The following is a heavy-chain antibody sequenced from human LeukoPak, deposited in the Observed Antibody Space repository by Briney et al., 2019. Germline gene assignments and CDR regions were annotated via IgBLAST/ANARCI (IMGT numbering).Heavy chain of an antibody. J-gene: IGHJ4*02. CDR3: ARDLGYYGSGSPTPFDY. V-gene: IGHV3-20*01. D-gene: IGHD3-10*01. CDR1: GFTFDDYG. Sequence: PGGSLRLSCAASGFTFDDYGMSWVRQAPGKGLEWVSGINWNGGSTGYADSVKGRFTISRDNAKNSLHLQMNSLRAEDTALYHCARDLGYYGSGSPTPFDYWGQGTLVTVSS. CDR2: INWNGGST.